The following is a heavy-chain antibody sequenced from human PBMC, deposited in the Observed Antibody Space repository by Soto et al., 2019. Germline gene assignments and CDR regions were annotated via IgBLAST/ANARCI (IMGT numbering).Heavy chain of an antibody. CDR2: ISGSGGRT. CDR3: AKYYGDRQTDY. Sequence: EVQLLESGGGLVQPGESLRLSCAASGFTFSSDAMSWVRQAPGKGLEWVSAISGSGGRTYYADSVKGRFTISRDNSKNTLYLQMNSLRAEDTAVYYCAKYYGDRQTDYWGQGTLVTVSS. V-gene: IGHV3-23*01. CDR1: GFTFSSDA. D-gene: IGHD4-17*01. J-gene: IGHJ4*02.